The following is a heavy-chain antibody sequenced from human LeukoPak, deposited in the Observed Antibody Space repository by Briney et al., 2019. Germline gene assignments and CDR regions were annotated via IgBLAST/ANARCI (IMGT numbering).Heavy chain of an antibody. CDR2: INHSGST. V-gene: IGHV4-34*01. J-gene: IGHJ3*02. Sequence: LRLSCAACGFPDSRNYMSCVRQAPGKGLEWIGEINHSGSTNYNPSLRSRVTISVDTSKNQFSLKLSSVTAADTAVYYCARWQLVYDAFDIWGQGTMVTVSS. D-gene: IGHD6-6*01. CDR1: GFPDSRNY. CDR3: ARWQLVYDAFDI.